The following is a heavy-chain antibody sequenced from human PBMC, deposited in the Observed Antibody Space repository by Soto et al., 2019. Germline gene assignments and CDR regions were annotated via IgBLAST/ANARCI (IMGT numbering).Heavy chain of an antibody. V-gene: IGHV4-59*01. CDR1: GDSISSYY. J-gene: IGHJ4*02. CDR2: ISYSERT. D-gene: IGHD5-18*01. Sequence: PSETLSLTCNVSGDSISSYYWSWMRQPPGKGLEWIGSISYSERTNYNPSLKSRVTISVDTSKNQFSLKLSSVTAADTAVYYCARATAMAPWFFDYWGQGTLVTVSS. CDR3: ARATAMAPWFFDY.